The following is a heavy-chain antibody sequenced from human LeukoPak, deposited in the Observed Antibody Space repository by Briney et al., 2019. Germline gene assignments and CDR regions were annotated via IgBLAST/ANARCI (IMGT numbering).Heavy chain of an antibody. CDR3: ARDREGAVAGHVFDY. CDR2: ISYDGSNK. Sequence: SCKASGYTFTSYAMHWVRQAPGKGLEWVAVISYDGSNKYYADSVKGRFTISRDNSKNTLYLQMNSLRAEDTAVYYCARDREGAVAGHVFDYWGQGTLVTVSS. V-gene: IGHV3-30*04. CDR1: GYTFTSYA. D-gene: IGHD6-19*01. J-gene: IGHJ4*02.